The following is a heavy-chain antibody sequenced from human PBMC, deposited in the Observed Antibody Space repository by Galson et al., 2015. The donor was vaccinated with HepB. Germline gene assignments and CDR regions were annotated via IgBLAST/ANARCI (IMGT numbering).Heavy chain of an antibody. J-gene: IGHJ4*02. CDR2: INHSGST. CDR3: ARKRGYDSSGYYY. V-gene: IGHV4-34*01. CDR1: GGSFSGYY. D-gene: IGHD3-22*01. Sequence: LSLTCAVYGGSFSGYYWSWIRQPPGKGLEWIGEINHSGSTNYNPSLKSRVTISVDTSKNQFSLKLSSVTAADTAVYYCARKRGYDSSGYYYWGQGTLVTVSS.